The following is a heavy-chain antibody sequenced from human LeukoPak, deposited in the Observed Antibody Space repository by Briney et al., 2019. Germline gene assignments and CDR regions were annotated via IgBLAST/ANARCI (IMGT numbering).Heavy chain of an antibody. V-gene: IGHV3-48*03. CDR3: ARESWALDY. Sequence: LGGSLRLSCAASGFTFNNYEMNWVRQAPGKGLEWVSYIDTSGSTIYYADSVRGRFTISRDNAKNSLYLQMNSLRAEDTAVYYCARESWALDYWGQGTLVTVSS. CDR1: GFTFNNYE. CDR2: IDTSGSTI. J-gene: IGHJ4*02.